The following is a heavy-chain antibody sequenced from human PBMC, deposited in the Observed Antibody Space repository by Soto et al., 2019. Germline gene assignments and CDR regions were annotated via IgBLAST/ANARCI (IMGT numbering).Heavy chain of an antibody. J-gene: IGHJ2*01. Sequence: QVQLVESGGGLVKPGGSLRLSCAASGFTFSDYYMSWIRQAPGKGLEWVSYISSSGSTIYYADSVKGRFTISRDNAKRSLDLQMSSLRGEDTAVYYCARGRRVTMIVWYFDLGGRGTLVTVSS. CDR2: ISSSGSTI. CDR1: GFTFSDYY. D-gene: IGHD3-22*01. CDR3: ARGRRVTMIVWYFDL. V-gene: IGHV3-11*01.